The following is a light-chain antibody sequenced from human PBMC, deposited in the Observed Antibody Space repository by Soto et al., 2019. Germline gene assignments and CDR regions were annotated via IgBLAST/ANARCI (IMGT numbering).Light chain of an antibody. J-gene: IGLJ3*02. CDR3: QSYGSGIQGV. V-gene: IGLV6-57*04. Sequence: NFMLTQPHSVSESPGKTVTISCTRSSGKIASNYVQWYQQRPGSAPTTVIYEDNLRPSGVPDRFSGSIDRSSNSASLTISGLKTEDEADYFCQSYGSGIQGVFGGGTKVTVL. CDR1: SGKIASNY. CDR2: EDN.